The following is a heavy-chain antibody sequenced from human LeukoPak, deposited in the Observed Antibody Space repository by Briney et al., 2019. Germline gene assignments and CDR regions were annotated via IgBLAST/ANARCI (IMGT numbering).Heavy chain of an antibody. CDR1: GFTVSSNS. CDR3: ARENNFGSGMDV. V-gene: IGHV3-53*01. D-gene: IGHD3-10*01. CDR2: IYSGGNT. J-gene: IGHJ6*02. Sequence: PGGSLRLSCAASGFTVSSNSMNWVRQAPGKGLQWVSVIYSGGNTYYADSVKGRFTISRDNSKNSLYLQMNSLRAEDTALYYCARENNFGSGMDVWGQGTTVTVSS.